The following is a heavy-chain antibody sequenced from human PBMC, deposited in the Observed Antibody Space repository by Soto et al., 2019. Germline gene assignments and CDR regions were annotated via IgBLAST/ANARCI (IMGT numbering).Heavy chain of an antibody. CDR3: ARVGGYPLGAFDI. D-gene: IGHD5-12*01. J-gene: IGHJ3*02. Sequence: SETLSLTCTLSGGSITSYDWSWIRQPPGKGLEWIGYMSYTGSTNYNPSLKSRVTILGDTSKNQFSLKLSSVTAADTAVYYCARVGGYPLGAFDIWGQGTMVTVSS. CDR2: MSYTGST. CDR1: GGSITSYD. V-gene: IGHV4-59*01.